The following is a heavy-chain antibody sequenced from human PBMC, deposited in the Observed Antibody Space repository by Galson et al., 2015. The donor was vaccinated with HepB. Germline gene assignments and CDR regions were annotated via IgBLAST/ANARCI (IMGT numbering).Heavy chain of an antibody. CDR2: ISYDGSNK. V-gene: IGHV3-30-3*01. J-gene: IGHJ4*02. D-gene: IGHD3-3*01. Sequence: SLRLSCAASGFTFSSYAMHWVRQAPGKGLEWVAVISYDGSNKYYADSVKGRFTISRDNSKNTLYLQMNSLRAEDTAVYYCARDGRVLRFPLEGLIPYYFDYWGQGTLVTVAS. CDR3: ARDGRVLRFPLEGLIPYYFDY. CDR1: GFTFSSYA.